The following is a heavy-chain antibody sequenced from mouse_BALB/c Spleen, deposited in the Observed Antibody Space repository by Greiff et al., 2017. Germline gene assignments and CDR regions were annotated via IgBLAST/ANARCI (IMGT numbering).Heavy chain of an antibody. Sequence: VMLVESGPGLVAPSQSLSITCTVSGFSLTSYDISWIRQPPGKGLEWLGVIWTGGGTNYNSAFMSRLSISKDNSKSQVFLKMNSLQTDDTAIYYCVGLTNYYAMDYWGQGTSVTVSS. CDR3: VGLTNYYAMDY. J-gene: IGHJ4*01. CDR1: GFSLTSYD. CDR2: IWTGGGT. V-gene: IGHV2-9-2*01.